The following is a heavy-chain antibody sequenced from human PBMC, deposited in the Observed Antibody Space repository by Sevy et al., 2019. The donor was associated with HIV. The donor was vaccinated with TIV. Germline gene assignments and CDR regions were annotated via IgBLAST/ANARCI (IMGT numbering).Heavy chain of an antibody. CDR3: ARGGRGSGSSFVYYMDV. D-gene: IGHD3-10*01. Sequence: GGSLRLSCAASGFTFSSYAMHWVRQAPGKGLEYVSAISSNGGSTYYANSVKGRFTISRDNSKNTLYLQMGSLRAEDMAVYYCARGGRGSGSSFVYYMDVWGKGTTVTVSS. CDR2: ISSNGGST. CDR1: GFTFSSYA. V-gene: IGHV3-64*01. J-gene: IGHJ6*03.